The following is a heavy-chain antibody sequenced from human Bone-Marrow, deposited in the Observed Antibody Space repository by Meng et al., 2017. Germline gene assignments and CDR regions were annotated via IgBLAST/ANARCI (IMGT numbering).Heavy chain of an antibody. D-gene: IGHD4-23*01. CDR2: LNPRTGNT. CDR1: GYIFTNYD. Sequence: VHLVESGADVKKPGASVRVTCKSFGYIFTNYDLNWVRQAAGQGPEWMGWLNPRTGNTGYAQKFQGRVTLTRDTSRSTAYMELSSLTSDDTAIYYCARDYGGNSGRFDPWGQGTLVTVSS. V-gene: IGHV1-8*01. CDR3: ARDYGGNSGRFDP. J-gene: IGHJ5*02.